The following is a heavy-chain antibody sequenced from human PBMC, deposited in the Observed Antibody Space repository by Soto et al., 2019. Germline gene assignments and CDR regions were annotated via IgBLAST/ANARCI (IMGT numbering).Heavy chain of an antibody. CDR1: GGSFSSHY. Sequence: QVQLQESGPGLVKPSETLSLTCTVSGGSFSSHYWIWIRQPPGKGLEWIGYIYYSGSTNYKPSLKSRVTISVDTSKNQCSLKLSSVTAADTAVYYCARQAGGFVDYWGQGTLVTVSS. V-gene: IGHV4-59*08. CDR2: IYYSGST. J-gene: IGHJ4*02. D-gene: IGHD3-16*01. CDR3: ARQAGGFVDY.